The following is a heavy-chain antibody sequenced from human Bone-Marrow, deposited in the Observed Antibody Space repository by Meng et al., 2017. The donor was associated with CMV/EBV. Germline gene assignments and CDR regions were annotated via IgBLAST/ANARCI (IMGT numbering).Heavy chain of an antibody. J-gene: IGHJ6*02. CDR1: GGSSSSYA. V-gene: IGHV1-69*05. Sequence: SVKVSCKASGGSSSSYAISWVIQAPGQGLEWMGGIIPIFGTANYAQKFQGRVTITTDESTSTAYMELSSLRSEDTAVYYCARGPPPLGKKYYDFWSGYYAYYYYGMDVWGQGTTVTVSS. CDR2: IIPIFGTA. D-gene: IGHD3-3*01. CDR3: ARGPPPLGKKYYDFWSGYYAYYYYGMDV.